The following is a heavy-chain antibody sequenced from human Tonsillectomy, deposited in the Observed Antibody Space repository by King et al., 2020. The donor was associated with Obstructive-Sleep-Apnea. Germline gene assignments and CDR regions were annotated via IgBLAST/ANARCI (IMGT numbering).Heavy chain of an antibody. CDR3: ARLYYGSGTYYNVGGFDY. D-gene: IGHD3-10*01. V-gene: IGHV3-7*01. CDR1: GFTFSSYW. J-gene: IGHJ4*02. Sequence: VQLVESGGGLVQPGGSLRLSCAASGFTFSSYWMTWVRQAPGKGLEWVANIKQGGSEKYYLDSVKGRFTISRDNAKNSLYLQMNSLRAEDTAVYYWARLYYGSGTYYNVGGFDYWGQGTLAT. CDR2: IKQGGSEK.